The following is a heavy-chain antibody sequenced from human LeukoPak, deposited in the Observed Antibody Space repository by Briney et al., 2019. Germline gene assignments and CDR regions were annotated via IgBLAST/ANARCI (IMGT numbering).Heavy chain of an antibody. J-gene: IGHJ4*02. CDR3: ARGGDIVVVPAAPFDY. CDR1: GYTFTGYY. V-gene: IGHV1-2*02. D-gene: IGHD2-2*01. Sequence: ASVKVSCKASGYTFTGYYMHWVRQAPGQGLEWMGWINPNSGGTNYAQKFQGRVTMTRGTSISTAYMELSRLRSDDTAVYYCARGGDIVVVPAAPFDYWGQGTLVTVSS. CDR2: INPNSGGT.